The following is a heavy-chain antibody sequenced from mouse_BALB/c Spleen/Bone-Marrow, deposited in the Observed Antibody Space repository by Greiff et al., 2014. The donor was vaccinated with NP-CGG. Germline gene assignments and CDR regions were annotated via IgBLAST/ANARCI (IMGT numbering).Heavy chain of an antibody. D-gene: IGHD2-14*01. Sequence: EVKVVESGGDLVKPGGSLKLSCAASGFTFSDYYMYWVRQTPEKRLEWVATISDGGSYTYYPDSVKGRFTISRDNAKNNLYLRTSSLKSEDTAMYYCARDGDYKYAWFAYWGQGTLVTVSA. J-gene: IGHJ3*01. V-gene: IGHV5-4*02. CDR2: ISDGGSYT. CDR3: ARDGDYKYAWFAY. CDR1: GFTFSDYY.